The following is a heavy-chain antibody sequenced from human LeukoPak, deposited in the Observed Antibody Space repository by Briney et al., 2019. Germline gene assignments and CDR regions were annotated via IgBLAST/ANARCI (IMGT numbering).Heavy chain of an antibody. CDR2: IYYSGST. CDR1: GGSISSSSYY. J-gene: IGHJ4*02. CDR3: ARDPGLTGDYYDSSVGFDY. D-gene: IGHD3-22*01. V-gene: IGHV4-39*07. Sequence: SETLSLTCTVSGGSISSSSYYWGWIRQPPGKGLEWIGSIYYSGSTYYNPSLKSRVTISVDTSKNQFSLKLSSVTAADTAVYYCARDPGLTGDYYDSSVGFDYWGQGALVTVSS.